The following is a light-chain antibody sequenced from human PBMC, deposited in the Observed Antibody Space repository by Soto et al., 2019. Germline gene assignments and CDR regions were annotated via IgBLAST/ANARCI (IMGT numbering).Light chain of an antibody. CDR2: DVS. V-gene: IGLV2-14*01. CDR3: RSYTSSSTLYV. CDR1: SSDVGGSNY. Sequence: QSALTQPASVSGSPGQSITISCTGTSSDVGGSNYVSWYQQHPGKAPKLMIYDVSNRPSGVSNRFSGSKSGNTASLTISGLQAEDEADYYCRSYTSSSTLYVFGTGIK. J-gene: IGLJ1*01.